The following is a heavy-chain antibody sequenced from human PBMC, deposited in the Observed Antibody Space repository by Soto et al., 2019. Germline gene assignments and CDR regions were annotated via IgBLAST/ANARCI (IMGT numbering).Heavy chain of an antibody. V-gene: IGHV4-31*03. J-gene: IGHJ4*02. CDR2: IYYIGST. Sequence: QVQLQESGPGLVKPSQTLSLTCTVSGVSISSGGYSWSWIRQHPGKALEWIGYIYYIGSTAYSPSLKSRITISGDTYNNQFSLKLSSVTAADTAVYYCAGGIDYWGQGTLVTVSS. CDR3: AGGIDY. CDR1: GVSISSGGYS.